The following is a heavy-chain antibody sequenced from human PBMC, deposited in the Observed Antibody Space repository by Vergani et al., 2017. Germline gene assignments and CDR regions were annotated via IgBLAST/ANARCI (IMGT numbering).Heavy chain of an antibody. CDR1: GFPFSDYG. J-gene: IGHJ6*03. V-gene: IGHV3-30*03. CDR2: ISYDGNKK. Sequence: QVPSVESGGGEVQPGRSLRLSCSAAGFPFSDYGVHLVRQAPGKGLEWVSVISYDGNKKNYADSVNGRFTIYKDNSKNTLYLEMNALRAEDTDVYYCARDFLTRVTTLDYYYMGVWGKGTTVTVSS. CDR3: ARDFLTRVTTLDYYYMGV. D-gene: IGHD1-1*01.